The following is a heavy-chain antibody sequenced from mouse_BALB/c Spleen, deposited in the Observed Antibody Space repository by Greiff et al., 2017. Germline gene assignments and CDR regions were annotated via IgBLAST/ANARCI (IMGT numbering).Heavy chain of an antibody. CDR3: ARPGGGLLSFDY. Sequence: EVMLVESGGGLVQPGGSRKLSCAASGFTFSSFGMHWVRQAPEKGLEWVAYISSGSSTIYYADTVKGRFTISRDNPKNTLFLQMTSLRSEDTAMYYCARPGGGLLSFDYWGQGTTLTVSS. CDR1: GFTFSSFG. V-gene: IGHV5-17*02. D-gene: IGHD2-10*01. J-gene: IGHJ2*01. CDR2: ISSGSSTI.